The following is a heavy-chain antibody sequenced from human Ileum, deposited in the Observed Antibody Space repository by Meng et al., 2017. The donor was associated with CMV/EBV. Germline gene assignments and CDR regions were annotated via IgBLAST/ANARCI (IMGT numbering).Heavy chain of an antibody. J-gene: IGHJ4*02. D-gene: IGHD3-10*01. Sequence: RASGHIFSRSYIHWVRQAPGQGLEWVGVINPIDGGTAYAQKFQGRVTLTRDTSTSTGYMELSSLTSEDTAVYFCASGSEIRGVTADYWGQGTLVTVSS. CDR2: INPIDGGT. V-gene: IGHV1-46*01. CDR1: GHIFSRSY. CDR3: ASGSEIRGVTADY.